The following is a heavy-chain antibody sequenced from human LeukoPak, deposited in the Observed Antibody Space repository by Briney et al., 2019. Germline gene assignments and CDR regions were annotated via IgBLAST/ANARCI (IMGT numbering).Heavy chain of an antibody. CDR1: GGSISSSNW. Sequence: SETLSLTCAVSGGSISSSNWWSWVRQPPGKGLEWIGEIYHSGSTNYNPSLKSRVTISVDKSKNQFSLKLSSVTAADTAVYYCARVQESITMVRGVIDRVSGGFDYWGQGTLVTVSS. J-gene: IGHJ4*02. CDR2: IYHSGST. D-gene: IGHD3-10*01. CDR3: ARVQESITMVRGVIDRVSGGFDY. V-gene: IGHV4-4*02.